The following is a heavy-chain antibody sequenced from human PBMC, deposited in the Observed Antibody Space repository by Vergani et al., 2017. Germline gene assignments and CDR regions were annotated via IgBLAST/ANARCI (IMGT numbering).Heavy chain of an antibody. J-gene: IGHJ4*02. CDR1: GYTFTSYA. D-gene: IGHD6-13*01. CDR2: INAGNGNT. Sequence: QVQLVQSGAEVKKPGASVKVSCKASGYTFTSYAMHWVRQAPGQRLEWMEWINAGNGNTKYSQKFQDRVTITRETSASTAYMELSSMRSEDTSVYYCASRIAAAGTDYWGQGTLVTVSS. V-gene: IGHV1-3*01. CDR3: ASRIAAAGTDY.